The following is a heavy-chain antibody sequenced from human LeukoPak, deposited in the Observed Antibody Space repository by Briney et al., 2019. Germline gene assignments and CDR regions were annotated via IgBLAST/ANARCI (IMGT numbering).Heavy chain of an antibody. CDR2: ISGSGGST. V-gene: IGHV3-23*01. CDR1: GFTFSSYG. J-gene: IGHJ4*02. D-gene: IGHD5-18*01. CDR3: ASGFNFGRFEN. Sequence: GGSLRLSCAASGFTFSSYGMSWVRQAPGKGLEWVSAISGSGGSTYYADSVKGRFTMSRDNSKNTLDLQMNSLRDDDTAVYCCASGFNFGRFENWGQGTLVTVSS.